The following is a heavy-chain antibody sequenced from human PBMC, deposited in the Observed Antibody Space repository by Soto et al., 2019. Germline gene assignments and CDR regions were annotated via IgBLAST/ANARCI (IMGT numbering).Heavy chain of an antibody. J-gene: IGHJ4*02. CDR2: ISGNGEII. CDR3: ARDVDADFRTDFDY. D-gene: IGHD4-17*01. CDR1: GFTFSSYW. Sequence: GGSLRLSCAASGFTFSSYWMHWVRQAPVKGLEWISYISGNGEIIQYAASARGRFTISRDNAENSVYLEMDSLRAEDTALYYCARDVDADFRTDFDYWGRGTLVTVSS. V-gene: IGHV3-48*04.